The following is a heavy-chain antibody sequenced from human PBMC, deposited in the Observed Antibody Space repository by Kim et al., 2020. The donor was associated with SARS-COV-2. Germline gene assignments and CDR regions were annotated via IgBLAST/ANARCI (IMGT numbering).Heavy chain of an antibody. Sequence: LKSRVTMSVDTSKNQFSLKLSSVTAADTAVYYCARHAEDIAVAGTVLFDYWGQGTLVTVSS. CDR3: ARHAEDIAVAGTVLFDY. D-gene: IGHD6-19*01. V-gene: IGHV4-39*01. J-gene: IGHJ4*02.